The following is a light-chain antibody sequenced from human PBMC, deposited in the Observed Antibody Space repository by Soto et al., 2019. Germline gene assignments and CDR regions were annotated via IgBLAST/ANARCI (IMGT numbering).Light chain of an antibody. Sequence: QSVLTQPASVSVSPVQAITISCTGTSSDVVGYSYVSWYQQHPGKTPKLMIYEVSNRPSGVSHRFSGSKSGNTASLTISGLQTEDEADYYCSSFSSITREVFGGGTKLTVL. V-gene: IGLV2-14*01. CDR1: SSDVVGYSY. J-gene: IGLJ2*01. CDR3: SSFSSITREV. CDR2: EVS.